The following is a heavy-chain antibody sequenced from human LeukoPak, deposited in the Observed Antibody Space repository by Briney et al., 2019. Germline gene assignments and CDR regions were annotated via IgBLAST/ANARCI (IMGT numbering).Heavy chain of an antibody. V-gene: IGHV4-59*10. Sequence: SETLSLTCAVHGGSFSGYYWSWIRQPAGKGLEWIGRIYTSGSTNYNPSLKSRVTISVDTSKNQFSLKLSSVTAADTAVYYCARNYCSSTSCYSWFDPWGQGTLVTVSS. J-gene: IGHJ5*02. D-gene: IGHD2-2*02. CDR2: IYTSGST. CDR1: GGSFSGYY. CDR3: ARNYCSSTSCYSWFDP.